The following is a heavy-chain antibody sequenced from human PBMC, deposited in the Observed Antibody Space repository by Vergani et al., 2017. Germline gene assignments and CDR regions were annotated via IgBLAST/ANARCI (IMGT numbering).Heavy chain of an antibody. J-gene: IGHJ4*02. Sequence: QVQLVQSGAEVKKPGSSVKVSCKASGGPFSSYAISWVRQAPGQGLEWMGGIIPIFGTANYAQKFQGRVTITADESTSTAYMELSSLRSEDTAVYYCARDRHSSGWSHSLSHFDYWGQGTLVTVSS. V-gene: IGHV1-69*12. CDR3: ARDRHSSGWSHSLSHFDY. CDR2: IIPIFGTA. D-gene: IGHD6-19*01. CDR1: GGPFSSYA.